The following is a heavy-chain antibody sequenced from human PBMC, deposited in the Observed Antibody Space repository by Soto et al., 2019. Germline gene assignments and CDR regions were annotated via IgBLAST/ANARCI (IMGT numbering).Heavy chain of an antibody. D-gene: IGHD3-3*01. V-gene: IGHV3-7*03. CDR2: IKQDGSEE. CDR1: GQTFNRYW. CDR3: AKDQRKPAIFGVVTLS. J-gene: IGHJ5*02. Sequence: HPGGSLRLSCVASGQTFNRYWMSWVRQAPGKGLEWVANIKQDGSEEYYVDSVKGRFTISRDNAKKSLYLQMNSLRAEDTAVYYCAKDQRKPAIFGVVTLSWGQGTLVTVSS.